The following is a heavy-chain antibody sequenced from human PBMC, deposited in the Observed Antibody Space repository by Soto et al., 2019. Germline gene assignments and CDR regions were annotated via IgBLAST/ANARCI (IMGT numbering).Heavy chain of an antibody. J-gene: IGHJ6*02. V-gene: IGHV4-59*12. CDR1: GDSIRSYY. CDR3: ARDNDSRLYSDCGMDF. D-gene: IGHD3-22*01. Sequence: SVTLSLTCTVSGDSIRSYYWSWIRQPPGKGLEWIGYIYYSGSTNYNPSLKSRVTISVDTSKNQFSLKLSSVTAAATAVYYCARDNDSRLYSDCGMDFWGQGTTVTVSS. CDR2: IYYSGST.